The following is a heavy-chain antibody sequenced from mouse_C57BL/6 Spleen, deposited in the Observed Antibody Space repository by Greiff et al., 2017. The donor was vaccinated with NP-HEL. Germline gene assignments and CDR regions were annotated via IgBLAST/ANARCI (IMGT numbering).Heavy chain of an antibody. CDR1: GYTFTSYW. D-gene: IGHD1-1*01. V-gene: IGHV1-50*01. CDR3: ARYYSGSSLFDY. Sequence: VQLQQSGAELVKPGASVKLSCKASGYTFTSYWMQWVKQRPGQGLEWIGEIDPSDSYTNYKQKFKGKATLTVDTSSSTAYMQLTSLTSEDSAVFYCARYYSGSSLFDYWGQGTTLTVSS. CDR2: IDPSDSYT. J-gene: IGHJ2*01.